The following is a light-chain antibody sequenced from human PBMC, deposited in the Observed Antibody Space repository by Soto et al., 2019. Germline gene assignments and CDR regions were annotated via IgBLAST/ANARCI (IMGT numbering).Light chain of an antibody. CDR3: QQSYSASFT. V-gene: IGKV1-39*01. CDR1: QSITTF. J-gene: IGKJ5*01. CDR2: GGS. Sequence: DIQMTQSPSSLSASVGDRVTITCRASQSITTFLSWYHQKPGRAPNLLIYGGSSLRSGVPSRFNGTGSETDFTLTITAHQPEDFGTYYCQQSYSASFTFGQGTRLDVK.